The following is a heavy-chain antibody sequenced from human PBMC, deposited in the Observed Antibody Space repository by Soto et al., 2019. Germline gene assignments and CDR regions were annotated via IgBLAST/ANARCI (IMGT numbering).Heavy chain of an antibody. Sequence: QLQLQESGSGLVKPSQTLSLTCAVSGGSISSGGYSWSWIRQPAGKGLEWIGYIYHSGSTYYNPSLKSRVIISVDRTKNQFSLKLSSVTAADTAVYYCARGRITIFGLGVWGQGTTVTVSS. CDR3: ARGRITIFGLGV. J-gene: IGHJ6*02. D-gene: IGHD3-3*01. V-gene: IGHV4-30-2*01. CDR1: GGSISSGGYS. CDR2: IYHSGST.